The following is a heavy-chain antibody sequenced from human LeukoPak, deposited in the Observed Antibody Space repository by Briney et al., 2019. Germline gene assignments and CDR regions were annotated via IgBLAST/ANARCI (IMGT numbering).Heavy chain of an antibody. V-gene: IGHV3-21*01. J-gene: IGHJ6*03. Sequence: PGGSLRLSCAASGFPFNNYWMHWVRQVPGKGLEWVSSISSSSSYIYYADSVKGRFTISRDNAKNSLYLQMNSLRAEDTAVYYCARDRYMDVWGKETTVTVSS. CDR2: ISSSSSYI. CDR1: GFPFNNYW. CDR3: ARDRYMDV.